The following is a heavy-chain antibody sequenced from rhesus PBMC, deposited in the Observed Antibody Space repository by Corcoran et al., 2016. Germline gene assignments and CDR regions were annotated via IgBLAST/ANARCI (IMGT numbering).Heavy chain of an antibody. V-gene: IGHV4-127*01. CDR2: LGGWDGNT. CDR1: GYSTSSGYG. D-gene: IGHD3-34*01. Sequence: VQLQESGPGLVKSSATLSLTCAVSGYSTSSGYGWSWIRQPPGKGREWIGYLGGWDGNTNYNPSLKSRVTISKDTSKNQFSLKLSPVTVADTAVYYCASGVPIDHRWGQGVLVTVSS. CDR3: ASGVPIDHR. J-gene: IGHJ4*01.